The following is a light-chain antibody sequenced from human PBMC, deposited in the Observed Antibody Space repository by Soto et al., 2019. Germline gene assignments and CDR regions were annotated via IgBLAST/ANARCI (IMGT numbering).Light chain of an antibody. CDR1: SSDVGAYDY. V-gene: IGLV2-14*01. CDR2: EVT. J-gene: IGLJ1*01. Sequence: QSALTQPASVSASPGQSIAISCSGTSSDVGAYDYVSWYQHHPGKAPKLIIYEVTYRPSGVSNRFSASKSGNTASLTISGLQAEDEADYYCSSYTRSSTYVFGTGTKDTVL. CDR3: SSYTRSSTYV.